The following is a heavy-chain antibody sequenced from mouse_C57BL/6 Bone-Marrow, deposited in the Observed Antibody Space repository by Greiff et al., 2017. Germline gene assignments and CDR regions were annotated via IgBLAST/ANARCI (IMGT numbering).Heavy chain of an antibody. D-gene: IGHD2-5*01. CDR3: ARGAYYSNYRFAY. V-gene: IGHV1-69*01. CDR2: IDPSDSYT. Sequence: VQLQQSGAELVMPGASVKLSCKASGYTFTSYWMHWVKQRPGQGLEWIGEIDPSDSYTNYNQKFKGKSTLTVDKSSSTAYMQLSSLTSEDSAVYYCARGAYYSNYRFAYWGQGTLVTVSA. CDR1: GYTFTSYW. J-gene: IGHJ3*01.